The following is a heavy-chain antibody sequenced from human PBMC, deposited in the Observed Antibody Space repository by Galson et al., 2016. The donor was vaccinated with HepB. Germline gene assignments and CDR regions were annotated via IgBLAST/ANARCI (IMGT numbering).Heavy chain of an antibody. CDR3: AKAATPVFYYHGMDV. Sequence: SLRLSCAASEFTFSSYAMSWVRQAPGKGLEWVSAIDSSGHSTYYTDSVTGRFTISRAKSKNTLYLQMNSLRYEDTAVYYCAKAATPVFYYHGMDVWGQGTTVTVSS. V-gene: IGHV3-23*01. CDR2: IDSSGHST. CDR1: EFTFSSYA. J-gene: IGHJ6*02.